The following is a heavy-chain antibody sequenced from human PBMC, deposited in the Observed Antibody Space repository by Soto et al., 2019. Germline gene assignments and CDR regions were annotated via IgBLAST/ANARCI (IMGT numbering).Heavy chain of an antibody. V-gene: IGHV4-30-4*01. CDR1: GGSISSGDYY. Sequence: PSETLSLTCTVSGGSISSGDYYWGWVRQPPGKGLEWIGYIYYSGSTYYNPSLKSRVTISVDTSKNQFSLKLSSVTAADTAVYYCARWEVTPSDYGMDVWGQGTTVTVSS. J-gene: IGHJ6*02. D-gene: IGHD1-26*01. CDR2: IYYSGST. CDR3: ARWEVTPSDYGMDV.